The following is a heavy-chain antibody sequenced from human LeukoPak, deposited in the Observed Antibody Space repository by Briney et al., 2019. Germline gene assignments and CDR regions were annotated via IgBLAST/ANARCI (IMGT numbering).Heavy chain of an antibody. CDR3: ARDRDVLLWFGELSGAFDI. V-gene: IGHV4-34*01. CDR2: INHSGST. Sequence: PSETLSLTCAVYGGSFSGYYWSWIRQPPGKGLEWIGEINHSGSTNYNPSLKSRVTISVDTSKNQFSLKLSSVTAADTAVYYCARDRDVLLWFGELSGAFDIWGQGTMVTVSS. CDR1: GGSFSGYY. D-gene: IGHD3-10*01. J-gene: IGHJ3*02.